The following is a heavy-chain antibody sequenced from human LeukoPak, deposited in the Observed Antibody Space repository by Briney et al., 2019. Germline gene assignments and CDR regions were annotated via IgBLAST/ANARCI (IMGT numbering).Heavy chain of an antibody. CDR2: IYYNGST. CDR3: ATRGGFGDYRFDY. CDR1: GGPISTSTYY. Sequence: PSETLSLTCSVSGGPISTSTYYWGWIRQPPGKGLEWIGTIYYNGSTYYNPPLKSRVTISLDTSRNHFSLKVSSVTAADTALYYCATRGGFGDYRFDYWGQGTMVTVSS. D-gene: IGHD2-21*01. V-gene: IGHV4-39*07. J-gene: IGHJ4*02.